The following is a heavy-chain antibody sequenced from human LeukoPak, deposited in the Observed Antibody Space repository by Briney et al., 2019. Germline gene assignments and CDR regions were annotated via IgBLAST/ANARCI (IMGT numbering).Heavy chain of an antibody. Sequence: SETLSLTCTVSGGSISGYYWTWIRQPAGKGLEWIGHIYYSRTTNYNPSLKGRVTMSVDTSRNQFSLKLTSVTAADTAVYYCARELNGSYSDCWGQGTLVTVSS. V-gene: IGHV4-4*07. D-gene: IGHD1-26*01. J-gene: IGHJ4*02. CDR1: GGSISGYY. CDR3: ARELNGSYSDC. CDR2: IYYSRTT.